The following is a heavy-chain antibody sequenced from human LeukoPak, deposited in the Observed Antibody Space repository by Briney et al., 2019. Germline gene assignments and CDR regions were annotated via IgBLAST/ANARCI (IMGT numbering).Heavy chain of an antibody. CDR2: FDPEDGET. D-gene: IGHD2-15*01. V-gene: IGHV1-24*01. J-gene: IGHJ6*02. Sequence: ASVKVSCKVSGYTLTELSMHWVRQAPGKGLEWMGGFDPEDGETIYAQKFQGRVTMTEDTSTDTAYMEPSSLRSEDTAVYYCATWSPCLRGSCYHRIAYYGMDVWGQGTTVTVSS. CDR1: GYTLTELS. CDR3: ATWSPCLRGSCYHRIAYYGMDV.